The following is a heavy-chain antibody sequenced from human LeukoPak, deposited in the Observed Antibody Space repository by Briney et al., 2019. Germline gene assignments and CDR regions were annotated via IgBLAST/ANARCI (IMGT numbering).Heavy chain of an antibody. V-gene: IGHV1-8*02. CDR1: GGTFSSYA. J-gene: IGHJ5*02. CDR2: MNPNSGNT. Sequence: GSSVKVSCKASGGTFSSYAISWVRQAPGQGLEWMGWMNPNSGNTGYAQKFQGRVTMTRNTSISTAYMELSSLRSEDTAVYYCARAPLARGVVVVAATPWFDPWGQGTLVTVSS. CDR3: ARAPLARGVVVVAATPWFDP. D-gene: IGHD2-15*01.